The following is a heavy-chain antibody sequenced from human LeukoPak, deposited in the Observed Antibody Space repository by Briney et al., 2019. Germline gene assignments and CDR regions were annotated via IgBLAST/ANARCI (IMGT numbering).Heavy chain of an antibody. D-gene: IGHD5-24*01. CDR3: ARTAAKEMAPLI. CDR1: GGSIDNYY. V-gene: IGHV4-59*01. Sequence: ASETLSLTCTVSGGSIDNYYWTWIRQPPGKGLEWIGYIYYSGNTNYNPSLKSRVTISIDTSKNQFSLKLSSVTAADTAVYYCARTAAKEMAPLIWGQGTLVTVSS. J-gene: IGHJ1*01. CDR2: IYYSGNT.